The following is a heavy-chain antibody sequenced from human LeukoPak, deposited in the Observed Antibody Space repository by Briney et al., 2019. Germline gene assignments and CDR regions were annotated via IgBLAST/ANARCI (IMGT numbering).Heavy chain of an antibody. V-gene: IGHV3-23*01. D-gene: IGHD3-3*01. J-gene: IGHJ4*02. CDR1: GFTFSAYA. Sequence: GGSLRLSCAASGFTFSAYAMSWVRQAPGKGLEWVSAISASSDSTYYADSVKGRFTISRGNSKNTLYLQMNSLRAEDTAVYYCAFFSNYFDFWGQGTLVTVSS. CDR3: AFFSNYFDF. CDR2: ISASSDST.